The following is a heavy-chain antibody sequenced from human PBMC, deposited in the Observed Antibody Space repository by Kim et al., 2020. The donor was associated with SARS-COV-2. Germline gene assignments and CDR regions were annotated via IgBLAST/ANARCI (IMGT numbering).Heavy chain of an antibody. V-gene: IGHV3-21*01. J-gene: IGHJ3*02. Sequence: GGSLRLSCAASGFTFSSYSMNWVRQAPGKGLEWVSSISSSSSYIYYADSVKGRFTISRDNAKNSLYLQMNSLRAEDTAVYYCARDLAFGGGNSGQREAFDIWGQGAMVTVSS. CDR2: ISSSSSYI. CDR1: GFTFSSYS. D-gene: IGHD3-3*01. CDR3: ARDLAFGGGNSGQREAFDI.